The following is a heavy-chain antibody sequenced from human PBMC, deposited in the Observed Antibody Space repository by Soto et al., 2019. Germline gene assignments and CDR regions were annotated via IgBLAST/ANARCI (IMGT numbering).Heavy chain of an antibody. J-gene: IGHJ4*02. D-gene: IGHD6-25*01. V-gene: IGHV5-10-1*01. CDR1: EDPFTHYW. Sequence: GEFLRIYYTCSEDPFTHYWISWVRQVPGKGLEWMGRIDPSDSYSSHSPSFQGHVTLSADKSINTVYLHWSSLKASDTAMYYCARQEAYSSAAYGLDFWGQGTLVTVSS. CDR2: IDPSDSYS. CDR3: ARQEAYSSAAYGLDF.